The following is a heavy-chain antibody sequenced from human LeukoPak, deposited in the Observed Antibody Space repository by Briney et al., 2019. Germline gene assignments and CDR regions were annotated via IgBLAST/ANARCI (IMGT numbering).Heavy chain of an antibody. D-gene: IGHD6-19*01. Sequence: PGGSLRLSCAASGFAFSFYAMSWLRQPPGKGLEWVSTINANNGTTSYAASVRGRFTISRDNSKNTLYLQVNTLRADDTAVYYCAKPISGGLAVTADWFHPWGQGTLVVVSS. CDR2: INANNGTT. J-gene: IGHJ5*01. CDR3: AKPISGGLAVTADWFHP. V-gene: IGHV3-23*01. CDR1: GFAFSFYA.